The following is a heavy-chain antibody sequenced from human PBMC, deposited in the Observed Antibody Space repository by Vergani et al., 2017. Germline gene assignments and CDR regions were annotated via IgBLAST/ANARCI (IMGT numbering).Heavy chain of an antibody. Sequence: QVQLQQWGAGLLKPSETLSLTCAVYGGSFSGYYWSWIRQPPGKGLEWIGYIYTSGSTNYNPSLKSRVTISVDTSKNQFSLKLSSVTAADTAVYYCARLRGIAAAGPSHFDYWGQGTLVTVSS. J-gene: IGHJ4*02. CDR1: GGSFSGYY. CDR2: IYTSGST. D-gene: IGHD6-13*01. V-gene: IGHV4-4*09. CDR3: ARLRGIAAAGPSHFDY.